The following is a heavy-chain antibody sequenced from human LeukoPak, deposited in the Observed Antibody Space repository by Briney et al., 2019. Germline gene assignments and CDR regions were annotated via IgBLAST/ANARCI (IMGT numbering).Heavy chain of an antibody. J-gene: IGHJ6*03. CDR1: GGTFSSYA. CDR3: ATKRPIKAYYDSSGYYLNYYYYYMDV. V-gene: IGHV1-69*05. Sequence: SVKVSCKASGGTFSSYAISWVRQAPGQGLEWMGGIIPIFGTANYAQKFQGRVTITTDESTSTAYMELSSLRSEDTAVYYCATKRPIKAYYDSSGYYLNYYYYYMDVWGKGTTVTVSS. CDR2: IIPIFGTA. D-gene: IGHD3-22*01.